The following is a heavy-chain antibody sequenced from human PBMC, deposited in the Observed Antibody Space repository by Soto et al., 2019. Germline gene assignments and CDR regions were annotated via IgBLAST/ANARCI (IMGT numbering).Heavy chain of an antibody. J-gene: IGHJ6*02. D-gene: IGHD2-15*01. CDR3: ARHRYIGGLDV. Sequence: PGESLKISCQGSGYSFANYWISWVRQMPGKGLEWMGRFNPSDSYTDYNPSFQGHVTISADKSISTAYVQWSSLKASDTAMYFCARHRYIGGLDVWGQCTAVTVSS. CDR1: GYSFANYW. V-gene: IGHV5-10-1*01. CDR2: FNPSDSYT.